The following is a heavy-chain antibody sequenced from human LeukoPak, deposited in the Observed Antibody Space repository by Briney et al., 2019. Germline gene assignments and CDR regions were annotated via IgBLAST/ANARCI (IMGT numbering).Heavy chain of an antibody. J-gene: IGHJ6*03. D-gene: IGHD2-21*01. CDR3: ARVVMKAFYYMDV. CDR1: GYTFSDYD. Sequence: GASAKVSCKASGYTFSDYDVNWVRQAPGQGLEWMGWMNPTSGDTGYAQKFQGRVTMTRSMSRNTAYMELSRLRSEDTAVYFCARVVMKAFYYMDVWGKGTTIIISS. CDR2: MNPTSGDT. V-gene: IGHV1-8*01.